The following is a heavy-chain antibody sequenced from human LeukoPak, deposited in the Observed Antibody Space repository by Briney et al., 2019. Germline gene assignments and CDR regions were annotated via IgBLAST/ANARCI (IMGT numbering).Heavy chain of an antibody. CDR3: ARDGWELLPFPGYYFDY. CDR1: GYTFTGYY. V-gene: IGHV1-2*02. D-gene: IGHD1-26*01. CDR2: INPNSGGT. J-gene: IGHJ4*02. Sequence: ASVKVSCKASGYTFTGYYMHWVRQAPGQGLEWMEWINPNSGGTNYAQKFQGRVTMTRDTSISTAHMELSRLRSDDTAVYYCARDGWELLPFPGYYFDYWGQGTLVTVSS.